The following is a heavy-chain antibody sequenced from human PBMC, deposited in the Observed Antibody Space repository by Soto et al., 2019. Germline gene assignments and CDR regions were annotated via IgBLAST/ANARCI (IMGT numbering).Heavy chain of an antibody. CDR2: INPNSGVT. J-gene: IGHJ4*02. Sequence: ASVKVSCKTSGYTFTDYYVHWVRQAPGQGLEWMGWINPNSGVTNYAQKFQGWVTLTRDASVATAYMELNSLKSDDTAVFFCARGVSGWSPFDLWGQGTLVSVSS. D-gene: IGHD6-19*01. CDR3: ARGVSGWSPFDL. V-gene: IGHV1-2*04. CDR1: GYTFTDYY.